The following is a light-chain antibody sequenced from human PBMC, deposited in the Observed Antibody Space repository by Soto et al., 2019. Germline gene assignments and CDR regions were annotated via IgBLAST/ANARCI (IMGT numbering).Light chain of an antibody. CDR2: AAS. Sequence: EIVMTQFPATLSVSPGERATLSCRASQSVRSNLAWYQQKPGQAPRLLIFAASTRATVIPARLRGSGSGTEFTLTISDLQSEDFAVYYCQQYSNWPRTFGQGTKVDIX. J-gene: IGKJ1*01. CDR1: QSVRSN. CDR3: QQYSNWPRT. V-gene: IGKV3-15*01.